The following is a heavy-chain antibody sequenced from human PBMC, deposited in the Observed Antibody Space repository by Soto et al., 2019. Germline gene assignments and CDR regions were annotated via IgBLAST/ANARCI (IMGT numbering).Heavy chain of an antibody. V-gene: IGHV5-10-1*01. CDR1: GYSFAGYW. Sequence: GESLQISCKGSGYSFAGYWITWVRQKPGKGLEWMGRIDPSDSQTYYSPSFRGHVTISVTKSITTVFLQWSSLRASDTAMYYCARQIYDSDTGPNFQYYFDSWGRGTPVTVSS. CDR3: ARQIYDSDTGPNFQYYFDS. D-gene: IGHD3-22*01. J-gene: IGHJ4*02. CDR2: IDPSDSQT.